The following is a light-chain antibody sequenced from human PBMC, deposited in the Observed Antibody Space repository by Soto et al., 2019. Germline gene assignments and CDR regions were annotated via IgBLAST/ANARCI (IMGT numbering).Light chain of an antibody. V-gene: IGKV1-39*01. Sequence: DIQLTQAPSFLSASAGDIVTITCRASQVISSYLAWYQQKPGRAPKLLIYAASTLQSGVPSRFSGSGSGTDFTLTISSLQPEDFATYYCQQSYSTPITFGQGTRLEIK. J-gene: IGKJ5*01. CDR2: AAS. CDR3: QQSYSTPIT. CDR1: QVISSY.